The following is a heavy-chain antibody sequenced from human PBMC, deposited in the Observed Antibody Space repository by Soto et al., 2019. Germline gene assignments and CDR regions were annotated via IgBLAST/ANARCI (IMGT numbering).Heavy chain of an antibody. CDR3: ARVGRHYGMDV. CDR2: INHSGST. J-gene: IGHJ6*02. CDR1: GGSFSGYY. V-gene: IGHV4-34*01. Sequence: SETLSLTCAFYGGSFSGYYWSCIRQPPGKGLEWIGEINHSGSTNYNPSLKSRVTISVDTSKNQFSLKLSSVTAADTAVYYCARVGRHYGMDVLGQGITVIV.